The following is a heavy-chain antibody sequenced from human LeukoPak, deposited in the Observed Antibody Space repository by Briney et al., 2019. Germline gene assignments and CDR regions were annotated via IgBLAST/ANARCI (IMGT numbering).Heavy chain of an antibody. V-gene: IGHV4-59*11. CDR1: RDSISSHN. CDR2: IYYSGTT. Sequence: SATPCLTPTEPRDSISSHNRCRIREHPGKRLEWIGYIYYSGTTNYNSSLKSRVTISVDSSKNQISLKLSSVIAADTAVEYCARGLAARIWGQGTLVTVSS. CDR3: ARGLAARI. J-gene: IGHJ3*02.